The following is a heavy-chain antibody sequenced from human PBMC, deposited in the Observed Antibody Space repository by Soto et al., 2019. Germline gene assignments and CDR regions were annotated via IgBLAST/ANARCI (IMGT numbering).Heavy chain of an antibody. CDR3: ARVPDR. J-gene: IGHJ5*02. Sequence: PSETLSLTCTVSGTSISSSDYYWGWIRQPPGKGLEWITSIYYTGITYYNPSLKSRVTISVDRSKNQFSLKLSSVTAADTAVYYCARVPDRWGQGTLVTVSS. V-gene: IGHV4-39*07. CDR2: IYYTGIT. D-gene: IGHD2-2*01. CDR1: GTSISSSDYY.